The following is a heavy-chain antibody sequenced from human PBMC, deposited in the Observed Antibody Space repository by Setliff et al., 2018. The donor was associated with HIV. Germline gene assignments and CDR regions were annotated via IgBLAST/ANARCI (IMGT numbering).Heavy chain of an antibody. D-gene: IGHD2-21*01. Sequence: GGSLRLSCAASGFTFRNYQMNWVRQAPAKGLEWVANISPDGSATYYVDSVKGRFTISRDDSESTLFLQMNSLRVDDTAVYYCARVRYCGSPSCRKEFDFWGQGTLVTVSS. J-gene: IGHJ4*02. CDR1: GFTFRNYQ. CDR3: ARVRYCGSPSCRKEFDF. CDR2: ISPDGSAT. V-gene: IGHV3-7*01.